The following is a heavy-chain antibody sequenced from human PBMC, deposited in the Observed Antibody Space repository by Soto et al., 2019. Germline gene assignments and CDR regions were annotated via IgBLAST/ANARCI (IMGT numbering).Heavy chain of an antibody. CDR3: AKDIYSSSSGQDY. D-gene: IGHD6-6*01. CDR2: ISWNGGNI. V-gene: IGHV3-9*01. CDR1: GFTFDDYA. Sequence: EVQLVESGGGLVQPGRSLRLSCVASGFTFDDYAMHWVRQAPGKGLEWVSGISWNGGNIGYADSVKGRFTISRDNAKNSLFLQMNSLRADDTALYFCAKDIYSSSSGQDYWGQGTPVTVSS. J-gene: IGHJ4*02.